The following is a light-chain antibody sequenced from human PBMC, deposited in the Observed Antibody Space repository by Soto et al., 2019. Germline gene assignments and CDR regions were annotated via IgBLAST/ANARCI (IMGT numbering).Light chain of an antibody. CDR2: TAS. CDR1: QSVTFN. Sequence: EIVLTQSPAALSASPGERVILSCKASQSVTFNLAWYQQKPGQAPRLLIHTASTRATGIPARFSGGGSGTEFTLTISSLQSEDFAVYFCQQYANGPPYTFGQGTKVEIK. V-gene: IGKV3-15*01. CDR3: QQYANGPPYT. J-gene: IGKJ2*01.